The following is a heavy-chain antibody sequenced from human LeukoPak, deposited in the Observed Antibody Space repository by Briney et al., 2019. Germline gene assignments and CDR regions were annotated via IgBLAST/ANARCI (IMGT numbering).Heavy chain of an antibody. Sequence: SETLSLTCSVSGGSIISYYWSWMRQPAGKGLQWIGRIYTSGTTNYNPSLKSRVTMSVETSKNQMSLKLTSVTAADTAVYYCVKDGHGMDVWGQGTTVTVSS. CDR2: IYTSGTT. CDR1: GGSIISYY. J-gene: IGHJ6*02. CDR3: VKDGHGMDV. V-gene: IGHV4-4*07.